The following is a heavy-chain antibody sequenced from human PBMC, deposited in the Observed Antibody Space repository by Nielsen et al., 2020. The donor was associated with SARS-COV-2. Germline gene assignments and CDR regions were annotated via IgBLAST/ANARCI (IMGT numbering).Heavy chain of an antibody. V-gene: IGHV4-31*03. J-gene: IGHJ3*02. CDR3: ARRVASRPVYAFDI. D-gene: IGHD5/OR15-5a*01. CDR2: IYYSGST. CDR1: GGSISSGGYY. Sequence: SETLSLTCTVSGGSISSGGYYWSWIRQHPGKGLEWIGYIYYSGSTYYNPSLKSRVTISVDTSKNQFSLRLSSVTAADTAVYYCARRVASRPVYAFDIWGLGTMVTVSS.